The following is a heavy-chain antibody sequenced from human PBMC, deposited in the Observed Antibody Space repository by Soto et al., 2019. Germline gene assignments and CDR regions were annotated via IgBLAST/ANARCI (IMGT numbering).Heavy chain of an antibody. J-gene: IGHJ6*02. Sequence: PGESLKISCKGSGYSFSNYWIGWVRQMPGKGLEWMGLIYPGDSDTRYSPSFQGQVTISADKSISTAYLQWSSLKASDTAMYYCVGGKRYCSSTTCYYYYGMDVWGQGTTVTVSS. CDR2: IYPGDSDT. CDR1: GYSFSNYW. V-gene: IGHV5-51*01. D-gene: IGHD2-2*01. CDR3: VGGKRYCSSTTCYYYYGMDV.